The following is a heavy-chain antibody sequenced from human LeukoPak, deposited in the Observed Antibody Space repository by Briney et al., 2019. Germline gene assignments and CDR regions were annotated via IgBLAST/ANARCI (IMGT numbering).Heavy chain of an antibody. J-gene: IGHJ2*01. CDR2: ISGSGGST. Sequence: QPGGSLRLSCAASGFTFSSYAMSWVRQAPGKGLEWVSAISGSGGSTYYADFVKGRFTISRDNSKNTLYLQMNSLRAEDTAVYYCAKAERRGITIFGVAPGYFDLWGRGTPVTVSS. CDR3: AKAERRGITIFGVAPGYFDL. CDR1: GFTFSSYA. V-gene: IGHV3-23*01. D-gene: IGHD3-3*01.